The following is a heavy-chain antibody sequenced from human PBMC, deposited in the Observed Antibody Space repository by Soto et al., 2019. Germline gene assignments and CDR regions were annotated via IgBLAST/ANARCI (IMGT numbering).Heavy chain of an antibody. CDR2: INYSGST. Sequence: SETLSLTCIVSSGSMSSSLNHWGCIRQPPGKGLELIGNINYSGSTYYNPALQSRLTRSVDTANNQFSLTLSSVTAADTAAYYCATLAGYCSGTSCYGHYAMDVWGQGTTVTVSS. V-gene: IGHV4-39*01. J-gene: IGHJ6*02. CDR3: ATLAGYCSGTSCYGHYAMDV. D-gene: IGHD2-2*01. CDR1: SGSMSSSLNH.